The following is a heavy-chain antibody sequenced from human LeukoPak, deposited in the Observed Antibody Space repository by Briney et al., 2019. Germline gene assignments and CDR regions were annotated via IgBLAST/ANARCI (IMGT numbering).Heavy chain of an antibody. J-gene: IGHJ4*02. CDR1: GFTFSSYG. CDR3: AKDPYSSGWLSKYYFDY. Sequence: GGSLRLSCAASGFTFSSYGMHWVRQAPGKGLEWVAFIRYDGSNKYYADSVKGRFTISRDNSKNTLYLQMNSLRAEDTAVYYCAKDPYSSGWLSKYYFDYWGRGTLVTVSS. CDR2: IRYDGSNK. V-gene: IGHV3-30*02. D-gene: IGHD6-19*01.